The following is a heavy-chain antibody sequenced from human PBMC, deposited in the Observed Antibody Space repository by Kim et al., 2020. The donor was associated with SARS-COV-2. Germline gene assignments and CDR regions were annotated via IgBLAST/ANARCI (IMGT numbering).Heavy chain of an antibody. Sequence: ASVKVSCKASGYTFTSYGISWVRQAPGQGLEWMGWISAYNGNTNYAQKLQGRVTMTTDTSTSTAYMELRSLRSDDTTVYYCARVGLLWFGELSHRGLRFDYWGQGTLVTVSS. CDR1: GYTFTSYG. V-gene: IGHV1-18*04. CDR3: ARVGLLWFGELSHRGLRFDY. CDR2: ISAYNGNT. J-gene: IGHJ4*02. D-gene: IGHD3-10*01.